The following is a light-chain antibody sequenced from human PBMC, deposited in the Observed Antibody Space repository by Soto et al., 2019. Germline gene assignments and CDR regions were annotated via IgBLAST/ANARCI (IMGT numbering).Light chain of an antibody. CDR1: QSISTW. CDR2: KAS. CDR3: QQDNSYPYT. J-gene: IGKJ2*01. V-gene: IGKV1-5*03. Sequence: DIQMTQSPSTVSASVGDRVTITCRASQSISTWLAWYQQKPGKAPNLLIYKASSLQSGVPSRFSGSGSGTEFTLTISSLQPDDFATYYCQQDNSYPYTFGQGTRLEIK.